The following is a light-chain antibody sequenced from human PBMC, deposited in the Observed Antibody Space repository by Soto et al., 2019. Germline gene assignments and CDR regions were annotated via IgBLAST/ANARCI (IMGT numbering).Light chain of an antibody. CDR3: SSFTSSITYV. Sequence: QSVLTQPASVSWSPGQSITISCTGTSSDVGGYNSVSWYRQDPGKAPKLMIYDVTNRPSGVSNRFSGSKSGNTASLTISGLQAEDEADYYCSSFTSSITYVFGTGTKATVL. CDR2: DVT. J-gene: IGLJ1*01. V-gene: IGLV2-14*01. CDR1: SSDVGGYNS.